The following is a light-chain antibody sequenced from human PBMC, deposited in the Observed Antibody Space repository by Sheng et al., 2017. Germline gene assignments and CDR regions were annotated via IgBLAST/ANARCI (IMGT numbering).Light chain of an antibody. Sequence: QSALTQPPSASGSPGQSVTISCTGTSSDVGGYDSVSWYQQHPGKAHKLMIYGVTNRPSGVPDRFSGSKSGNSASLTVSGLQAEDEADYYCSSYVGSNSVVFGGGTKLTVL. V-gene: IGLV2-8*01. CDR3: SSYVGSNSVV. CDR1: SSDVGGYDS. J-gene: IGLJ2*01. CDR2: GVT.